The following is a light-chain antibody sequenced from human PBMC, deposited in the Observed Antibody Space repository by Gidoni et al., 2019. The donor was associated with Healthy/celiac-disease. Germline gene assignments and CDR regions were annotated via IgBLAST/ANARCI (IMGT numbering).Light chain of an antibody. V-gene: IGKV1-5*03. CDR2: KAS. CDR3: QQYNSYSGVT. Sequence: DIQMPQSPSTLSAAVGDRVTIPCRASQRISSWLAWYQQKPGKAPKLLIYKASSVESGGPSRCSGSGSGTEFTLTISSLQPDDFATYYCQQYNSYSGVTFGQGTKLEIK. J-gene: IGKJ2*01. CDR1: QRISSW.